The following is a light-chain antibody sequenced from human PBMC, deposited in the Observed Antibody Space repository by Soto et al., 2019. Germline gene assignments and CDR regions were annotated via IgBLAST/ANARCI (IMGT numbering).Light chain of an antibody. J-gene: IGKJ2*01. V-gene: IGKV1-39*01. CDR2: AAS. CDR3: HQSYSTPRI. CDR1: QSISSY. Sequence: DIQMTQSPSSLSASVGDRVPITCRASQSISSYLNWYQQKPGKDPKLLLYAASSVQSGVPSRFSGRGSGTDFSLTISSLHPESFSNYYCHQSYSTPRIFGQVTKLELK.